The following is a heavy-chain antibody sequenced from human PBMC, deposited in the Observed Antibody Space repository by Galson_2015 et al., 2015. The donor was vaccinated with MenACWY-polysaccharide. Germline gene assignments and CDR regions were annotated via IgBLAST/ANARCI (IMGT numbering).Heavy chain of an antibody. D-gene: IGHD7-27*01. J-gene: IGHJ4*02. CDR3: ARGYGNWAFDL. CDR1: GFAFSNYA. Sequence: LRLSCAVSGFAFSNYAIHWVRQAPGKGLEWVAVISYDGKNKYYAEAVKGRFTISRDNSKKTLDMQMNSLTPEDTAVYHCARGYGNWAFDLWGQGTLVIVSS. V-gene: IGHV3-30*03. CDR2: ISYDGKNK.